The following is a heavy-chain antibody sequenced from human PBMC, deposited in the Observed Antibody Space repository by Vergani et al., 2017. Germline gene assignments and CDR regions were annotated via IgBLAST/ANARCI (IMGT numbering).Heavy chain of an antibody. V-gene: IGHV1-18*01. Sequence: QVRLVQSGAEVKKPGASVKVSCKASGYTFNSYGISWVRQAPGQGLEWMGWISAYTGNTNYAQKFQGRVTITADKSTSTAYMELSSLRSEDTAVYYCARVFKFGEPEDYWGQGTLVTVSS. D-gene: IGHD3-10*01. J-gene: IGHJ4*02. CDR3: ARVFKFGEPEDY. CDR1: GYTFNSYG. CDR2: ISAYTGNT.